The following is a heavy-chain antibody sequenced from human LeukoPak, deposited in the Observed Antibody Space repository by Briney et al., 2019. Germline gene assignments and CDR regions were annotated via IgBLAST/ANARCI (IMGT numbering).Heavy chain of an antibody. D-gene: IGHD3-10*01. V-gene: IGHV4-31*11. CDR2: IYYSGSN. CDR3: ARDRRGHMVRGVFDY. J-gene: IGHJ4*02. CDR1: GGSFSGYY. Sequence: PSETLSLTCAVYGGSFSGYYWSWIRQHPGKGREWIGYIYYSGSNYYHPSLKSRVTIPVDTSKSQFSLKLSSVTAADTAVYYCARDRRGHMVRGVFDYWGQGTLVTVSS.